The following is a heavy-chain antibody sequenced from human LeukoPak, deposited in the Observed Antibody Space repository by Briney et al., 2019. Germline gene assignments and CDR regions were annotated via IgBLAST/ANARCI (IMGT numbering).Heavy chain of an antibody. CDR1: GYTFTGYY. V-gene: IGHV1-2*02. J-gene: IGHJ4*02. D-gene: IGHD4-11*01. CDR3: ARVYSNYAGVYPFDY. CDR2: INPNSGGT. Sequence: VASVKVSCKASGYTFTGYYMHWVRQAPGQGLEWMGWINPNSGGTNYAQKFQGRVTMTRDTSISTAYMELSGLRSDDTAVYYCARVYSNYAGVYPFDYWGQGTLVTVSS.